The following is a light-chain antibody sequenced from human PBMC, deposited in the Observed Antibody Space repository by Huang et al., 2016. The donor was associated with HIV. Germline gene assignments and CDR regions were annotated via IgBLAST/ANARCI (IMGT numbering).Light chain of an antibody. CDR2: DAS. Sequence: IVMTQSPDTLSVSPGERVTIPCRASQSVNRNLAWYQKKPGQAPRLLIYDASTRATGIPARFSGSGSGTEFTLTISSLQSEDFAVFYCQHYNNWPPRYTFGLGTKLEVK. CDR1: QSVNRN. CDR3: QHYNNWPPRYT. J-gene: IGKJ2*01. V-gene: IGKV3D-15*01.